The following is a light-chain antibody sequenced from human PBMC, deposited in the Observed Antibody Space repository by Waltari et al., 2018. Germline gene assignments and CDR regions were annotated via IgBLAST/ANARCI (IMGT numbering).Light chain of an antibody. CDR3: HQHNSWPPLS. CDR1: QSVSST. Sequence: EIVMTQSPATLSVSPGERATLPGRASQSVSSTLARYPQKPGQAPSLLIYGASTRATGVPARFSGSGSGTDFTLTISGLQSEDYAVYFCHQHNSWPPLSFGGGTKVEIK. V-gene: IGKV3-15*01. J-gene: IGKJ4*01. CDR2: GAS.